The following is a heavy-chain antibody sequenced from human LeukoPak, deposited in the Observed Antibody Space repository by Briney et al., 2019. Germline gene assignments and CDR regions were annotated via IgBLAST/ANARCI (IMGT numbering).Heavy chain of an antibody. CDR1: GFTFSDYW. Sequence: GGSLRLSCTASGFTFSDYWMHWVRQAPGKGLVWVSRINSDRSSTKYADSVKDRFTISRDNAKNTLFLQINSLRAEDTAVYYCARSHRGAYSYYGMDVWGQGTAVTVSS. CDR3: ARSHRGAYSYYGMDV. V-gene: IGHV3-74*03. J-gene: IGHJ6*02. CDR2: INSDRSST.